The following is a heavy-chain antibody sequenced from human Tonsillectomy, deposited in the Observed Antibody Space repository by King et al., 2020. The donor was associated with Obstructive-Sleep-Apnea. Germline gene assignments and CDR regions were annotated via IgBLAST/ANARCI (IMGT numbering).Heavy chain of an antibody. CDR1: GFTFSNYG. Sequence: QLVQSGGGVVQPGRSLRLSCAASGFTFSNYGMNWVRLAPGKGLEWVAVISYDGSKYYADSVKGRFTVSRDNSKNTLYLQMNSLRPEDTAVYYCAKEMIAAAATGGMDVWGQGTTVTVSS. CDR3: AKEMIAAAATGGMDV. D-gene: IGHD6-13*01. CDR2: ISYDGSK. V-gene: IGHV3-30*18. J-gene: IGHJ6*02.